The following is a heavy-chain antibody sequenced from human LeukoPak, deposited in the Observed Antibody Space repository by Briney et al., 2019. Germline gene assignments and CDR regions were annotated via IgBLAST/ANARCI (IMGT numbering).Heavy chain of an antibody. CDR3: AREGIHDNYFDH. Sequence: SVKVSCKASGGTFSSYAISWVRQAPGQGLEWMGGIIPIFGTANYAQKFQGRVTMTTDTSTYTAYLELRSLRSDDTALYYCAREGIHDNYFDHWGQGTLVTVSS. CDR2: IIPIFGTA. V-gene: IGHV1-69*05. J-gene: IGHJ4*02. D-gene: IGHD1-1*01. CDR1: GGTFSSYA.